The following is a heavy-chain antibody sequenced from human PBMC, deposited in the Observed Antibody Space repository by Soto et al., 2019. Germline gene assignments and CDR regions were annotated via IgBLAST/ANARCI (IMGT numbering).Heavy chain of an antibody. CDR3: AKVPYCGSTSCYRGRGMGV. CDR2: ISGSGGST. V-gene: IGHV3-23*01. J-gene: IGHJ6*02. CDR1: GFTFSRYA. Sequence: PGGSLRLSCAASGFTFSRYAMSWVRQAPGKGLEWVSVISGSGGSTYYADSVKGRFTISRDNSKNTLYLQMNSLRAEDTAVYSCAKVPYCGSTSCYRGRGMGVWGQGTTGTVSS. D-gene: IGHD2-2*01.